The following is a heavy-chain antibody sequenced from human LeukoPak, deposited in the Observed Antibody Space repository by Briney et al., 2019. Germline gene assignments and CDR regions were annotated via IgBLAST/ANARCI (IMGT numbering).Heavy chain of an antibody. J-gene: IGHJ4*02. Sequence: SETLSLTCSVSGGSISSYYWSWIRQPPGKGLEWIGYISYSANTNYSPPLKSRVTISVDTSKNQFSLKLSSVTAADTAVYYCATRSTGVAATFDCWGQGALVTVSS. CDR2: ISYSANT. CDR1: GGSISSYY. D-gene: IGHD2-15*01. CDR3: ATRSTGVAATFDC. V-gene: IGHV4-59*01.